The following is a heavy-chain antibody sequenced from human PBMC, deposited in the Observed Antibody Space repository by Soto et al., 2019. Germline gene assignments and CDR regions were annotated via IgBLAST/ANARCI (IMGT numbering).Heavy chain of an antibody. V-gene: IGHV3-30*18. Sequence: QVQLVESGGGVVQPGRSLRLSCAASGFTFSSYGMHWVRQAPGKGLEWVAVISYDGSNKYYANSVKGRFTISRDNCKKTLQLQKNSLKDQDTAVYYRAKNGYYDSSVHYPSIPVDYWGQGSLVTV. CDR3: AKNGYYDSSVHYPSIPVDY. CDR2: ISYDGSNK. CDR1: GFTFSSYG. J-gene: IGHJ4*02. D-gene: IGHD3-22*01.